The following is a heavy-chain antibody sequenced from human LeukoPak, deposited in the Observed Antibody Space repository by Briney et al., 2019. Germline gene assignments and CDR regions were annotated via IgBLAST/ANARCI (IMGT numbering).Heavy chain of an antibody. V-gene: IGHV6-1*01. J-gene: IGHJ5*02. Sequence: SQTLSLTCAISGDSVSSNSAAWNWIRQSPSRGLEWLGRTYYRSKWYNDYAVSVKSRITINPDTSKNQFSLQLNSVTPGDTAVYYCARAGGTTLYHWFDPWGQGTLVTVSS. CDR3: ARAGGTTLYHWFDP. CDR1: GDSVSSNSAA. D-gene: IGHD1-1*01. CDR2: TYYRSKWYN.